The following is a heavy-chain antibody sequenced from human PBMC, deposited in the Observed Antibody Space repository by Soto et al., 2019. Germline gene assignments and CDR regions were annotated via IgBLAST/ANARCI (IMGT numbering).Heavy chain of an antibody. J-gene: IGHJ4*02. CDR2: ISGSGGST. CDR3: ANSGSWEGTFDY. CDR1: GFTFSSYA. Sequence: GGSLRLSCAASGFTFSSYAMSWVRQAPGKGLEWVSAISGSGGSTYYADSVKGRFTISRDNSKNTLYLQMNSLRAEDTAVYYCANSGSWEGTFDYWGQGTLVTVSS. V-gene: IGHV3-23*01. D-gene: IGHD1-26*01.